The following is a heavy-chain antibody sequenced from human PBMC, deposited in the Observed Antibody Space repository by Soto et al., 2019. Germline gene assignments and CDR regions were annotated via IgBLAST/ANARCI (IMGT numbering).Heavy chain of an antibody. CDR1: GFSLSTSGVG. J-gene: IGHJ5*02. Sequence: QITLKESGPTLVKPTQTLTLTCTFSGFSLSTSGVGVGWIRQPPGKALEWLALIYWDDDKRYSPSLKSRLTNTNDNSKNQVILRTTNMDTVDPATYYCAHRLGMGWFDPWGQGTLVTVSS. CDR2: IYWDDDK. D-gene: IGHD3-16*01. V-gene: IGHV2-5*02. CDR3: AHRLGMGWFDP.